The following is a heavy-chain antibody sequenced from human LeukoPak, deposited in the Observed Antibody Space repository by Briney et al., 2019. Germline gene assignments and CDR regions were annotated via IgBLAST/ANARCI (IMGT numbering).Heavy chain of an antibody. J-gene: IGHJ4*02. CDR2: IIPIFGTA. D-gene: IGHD6-19*01. CDR3: AREDSSGWDY. V-gene: IGHV1-69*06. CDR1: GGTFSSYA. Sequence: APVKVSCKASGGTFSSYAISWVRQAPGQGLEWMGGIIPIFGTANYAQKFQGRVTITADKSTSTAYMELSSLRSEDTAVYYCAREDSSGWDYWGQGTLVTVSS.